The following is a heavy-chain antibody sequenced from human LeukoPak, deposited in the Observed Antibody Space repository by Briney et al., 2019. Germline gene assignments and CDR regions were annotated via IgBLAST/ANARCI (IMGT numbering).Heavy chain of an antibody. V-gene: IGHV4-30-2*01. J-gene: IGHJ3*02. CDR2: IYHSGST. D-gene: IGHD4-17*01. Sequence: SQTLSLTCAVSGGPISSGGYSWSWIRQPPGKGLEWIGYIYHSGSTYYNPSLKSRVTISVDRSKNQFSLKLSSVTAADTAVYYCARDGYGFDAFDIWGQGTMVTVSS. CDR3: ARDGYGFDAFDI. CDR1: GGPISSGGYS.